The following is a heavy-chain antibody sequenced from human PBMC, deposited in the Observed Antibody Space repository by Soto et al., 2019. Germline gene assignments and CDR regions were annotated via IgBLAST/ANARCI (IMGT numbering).Heavy chain of an antibody. J-gene: IGHJ4*02. CDR3: VRVQADDSSGYDLDY. Sequence: QVQLQEAGPGLVKPSETLALNCSVSGASVSSGDYYWSWIRQPPGKGLEWIGYIYFSGANSYDPSLKRRASISIDTFTNHFSLKLKSVTAPDTAIYYCVRVQADDSSGYDLDYWGQGLLV. V-gene: IGHV4-61*03. CDR1: GASVSSGDYY. CDR2: IYFSGAN. D-gene: IGHD6-19*01.